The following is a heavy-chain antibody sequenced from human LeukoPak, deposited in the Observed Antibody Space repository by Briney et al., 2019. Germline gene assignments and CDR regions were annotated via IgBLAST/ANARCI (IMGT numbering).Heavy chain of an antibody. CDR3: VTPTREKTVAAVYLS. D-gene: IGHD2-15*01. Sequence: ASVKVSCKASGYTLTDYYMHWVRQALGKGLEWMGRADPEDGEAIYAAKFQGRVTITADTSIDTVYMELSSLRSEDTAVYYCVTPTREKTVAAVYLSWGQGTQVTVSS. CDR2: ADPEDGEA. J-gene: IGHJ5*02. V-gene: IGHV1-69-2*01. CDR1: GYTLTDYY.